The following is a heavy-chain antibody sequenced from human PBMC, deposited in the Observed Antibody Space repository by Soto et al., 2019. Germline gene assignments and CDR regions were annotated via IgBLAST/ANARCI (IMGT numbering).Heavy chain of an antibody. V-gene: IGHV1-69*13. J-gene: IGHJ4*02. CDR1: GGTFSSYA. Sequence: SVKVSCKASGGTFSSYAISWVRQAPGQGLEWMGGIIPIFGTANYAQKFQGRVTITADESTSTAYMELSSLRSEDTAVYYCAKLPDAAGKGYFDYWGQGTLVTVSS. CDR3: AKLPDAAGKGYFDY. D-gene: IGHD6-13*01. CDR2: IIPIFGTA.